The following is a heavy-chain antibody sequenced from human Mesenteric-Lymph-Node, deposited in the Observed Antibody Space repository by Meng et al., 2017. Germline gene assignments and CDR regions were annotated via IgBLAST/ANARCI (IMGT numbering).Heavy chain of an antibody. CDR3: AREEGPSSSWYVDY. V-gene: IGHV1-2*06. CDR1: GYTFTGYY. Sequence: VQLLQSVAAVKKPGALGKVPAKASGYTFTGYYIHWVRQAPGQGLEWMGRINTSSGGTNYAQKFQGRVTMTRDTSISTAYMELSRLRSDDTAVYYCAREEGPSSSWYVDYWGQGTLVTVSS. D-gene: IGHD6-13*01. CDR2: INTSSGGT. J-gene: IGHJ4*02.